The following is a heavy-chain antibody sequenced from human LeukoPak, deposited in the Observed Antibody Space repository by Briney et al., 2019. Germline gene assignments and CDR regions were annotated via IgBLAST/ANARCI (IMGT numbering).Heavy chain of an antibody. CDR1: GGSISSYY. CDR2: IYYSGST. V-gene: IGHV4-59*01. Sequence: SETLSLTCIVSGGSISSYYWSWIRQPPGKGLEWIGYIYYSGSTNYNPSLKSRVTISVDTSKNQFSLKLSSVTAADTAVYYCARAWGGYSGYPPTMWGQGTLVTVSS. CDR3: ARAWGGYSGYPPTM. J-gene: IGHJ4*02. D-gene: IGHD5-12*01.